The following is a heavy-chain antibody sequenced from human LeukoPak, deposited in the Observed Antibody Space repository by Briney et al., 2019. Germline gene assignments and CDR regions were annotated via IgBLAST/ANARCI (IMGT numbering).Heavy chain of an antibody. J-gene: IGHJ4*02. CDR3: VGFDY. V-gene: IGHV3-23*01. CDR1: RFTFSSYA. Sequence: GGSLRLSCAASRFTFSSYAMSWVRQAPGKGLEWVSSISGSSDRTFYADSVKGRFTISRDNSKNTLFLQMNTLRAEDTAVYYCVGFDYWGQGTLVAVSS. CDR2: ISGSSDRT.